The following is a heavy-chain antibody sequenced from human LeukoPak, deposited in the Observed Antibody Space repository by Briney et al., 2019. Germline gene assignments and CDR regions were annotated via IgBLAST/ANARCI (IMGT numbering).Heavy chain of an antibody. J-gene: IGHJ4*02. CDR2: IIPILGIA. V-gene: IGHV1-69*04. Sequence: SVKVSCKASGGTFSSYAISWVRQAPGQGLEWMGRIIPILGIANYAQKFQGRVTITADKSTSTAYMELSSLRSEDTAVYYCVRGIVAVAGTWRAIDYWGQGTLVTVSS. CDR1: GGTFSSYA. D-gene: IGHD6-19*01. CDR3: VRGIVAVAGTWRAIDY.